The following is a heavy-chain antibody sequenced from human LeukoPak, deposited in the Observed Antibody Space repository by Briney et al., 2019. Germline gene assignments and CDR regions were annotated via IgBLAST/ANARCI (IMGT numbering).Heavy chain of an antibody. Sequence: SETLSLTCTVSGGSISSYYWSWIRQPPGKGLEWIGYIYYSGSTNYNPSLKSRVTISVDTSKNQFSLKLSSVTAADTAVYYCARDRAQVVPAAMGYYMDVWGKGTTVTVSS. CDR2: IYYSGST. CDR1: GGSISSYY. CDR3: ARDRAQVVPAAMGYYMDV. V-gene: IGHV4-59*12. D-gene: IGHD2-2*01. J-gene: IGHJ6*03.